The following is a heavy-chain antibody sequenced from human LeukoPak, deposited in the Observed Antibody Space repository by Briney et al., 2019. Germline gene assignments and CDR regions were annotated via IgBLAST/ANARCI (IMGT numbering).Heavy chain of an antibody. Sequence: PSETLSLTCIVSGGSITSNTYFWDWIRQTPGKGLEWIRSIYDSGSTYYNPSLKSRVTISLDTSKNQFSLKLSSVTAADTAMYYCARVKRKYQLLKPLHETPTHYFDYWGQGTLVTVSS. V-gene: IGHV4-39*07. CDR2: IYDSGST. J-gene: IGHJ4*02. D-gene: IGHD2-2*01. CDR1: GGSITSNTYF. CDR3: ARVKRKYQLLKPLHETPTHYFDY.